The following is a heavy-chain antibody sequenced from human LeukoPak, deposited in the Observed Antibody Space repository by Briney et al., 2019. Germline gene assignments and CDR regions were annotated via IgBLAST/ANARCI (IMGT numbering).Heavy chain of an antibody. D-gene: IGHD6-19*01. CDR1: GFIFSNYG. Sequence: GGSLRLSCAASGFIFSNYGMHWVRQAPGKGLEWVAFVRYDESNKFYADSVKGRFAISRDNSKNILFLQMNSLRAEDTAVYYCATMQWLEGVDWFDPWGQGTLVTVSS. J-gene: IGHJ5*02. CDR2: VRYDESNK. CDR3: ATMQWLEGVDWFDP. V-gene: IGHV3-30*02.